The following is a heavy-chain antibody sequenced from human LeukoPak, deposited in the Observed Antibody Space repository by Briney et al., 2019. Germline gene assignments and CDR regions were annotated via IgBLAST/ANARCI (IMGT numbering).Heavy chain of an antibody. CDR2: IYPGDSDT. CDR1: GYSFTSYW. D-gene: IGHD1-26*01. V-gene: IGHV5-51*01. J-gene: IGHJ5*02. Sequence: GESLKISGKDSGYSFTSYWIGWVRQMPGKCLEGKGIIYPGDSDTRYSPSFAGQVPISADKSISTASLQWSSLQTSDTAMYYCARLSASYYASWFDPWGQGTLVTVSS. CDR3: ARLSASYYASWFDP.